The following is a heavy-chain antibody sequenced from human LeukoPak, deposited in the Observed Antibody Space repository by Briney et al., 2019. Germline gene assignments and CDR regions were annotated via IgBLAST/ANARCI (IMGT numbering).Heavy chain of an antibody. CDR3: ARGRYYYGSGPVPYYYYGMDV. D-gene: IGHD3-10*01. CDR1: RGSISSYY. Sequence: SETLSLTCTVSRGSISSYYWSWIRRPPGKGLEWIGEINHSGSTNYNPSLKSRVTISVDTSKNQFSLKLSSVTAADTAVYYCARGRYYYGSGPVPYYYYGMDVWGQGTTVTVSS. CDR2: INHSGST. V-gene: IGHV4-34*01. J-gene: IGHJ6*02.